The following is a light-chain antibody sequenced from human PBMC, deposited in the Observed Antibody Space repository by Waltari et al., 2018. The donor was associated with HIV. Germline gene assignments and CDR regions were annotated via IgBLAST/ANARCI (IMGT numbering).Light chain of an antibody. Sequence: SALTQPASVSASPGQSITISCAGTSSAVGSYSLVSWYQQHPDKAPKPIIYEVTKRPSGISNRFSGSKSGNTASLTISGLRAEDEADYYCCSYAGSSTWVFGGGTKLTVL. CDR2: EVT. CDR3: CSYAGSSTWV. CDR1: SSAVGSYSL. J-gene: IGLJ3*02. V-gene: IGLV2-23*02.